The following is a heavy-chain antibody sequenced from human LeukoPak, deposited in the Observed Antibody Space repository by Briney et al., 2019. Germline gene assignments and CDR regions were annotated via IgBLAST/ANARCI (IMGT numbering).Heavy chain of an antibody. V-gene: IGHV3-13*01. Sequence: GGSLRLSCAASGFPFSNYDMHWVRQPIGKGLEWVSAIGTAGNTYYSDSVKGRFTIFTENAKNSLYLQMNSLRPGDTAVYYCARAWGGSLGVWGRGILVIVSS. J-gene: IGHJ4*02. CDR3: ARAWGGSLGV. D-gene: IGHD1-26*01. CDR1: GFPFSNYD. CDR2: IGTAGNT.